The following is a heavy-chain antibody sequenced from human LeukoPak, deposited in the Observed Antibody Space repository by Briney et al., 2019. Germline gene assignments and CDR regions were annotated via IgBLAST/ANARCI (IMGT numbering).Heavy chain of an antibody. CDR3: ARDPRSIGDSYGDYGN. CDR1: GYTFSSYA. Sequence: GASVKVSCKASGYTFSSYAISWVRQAPGQGLEWMGRIIPIFGTANYAQKFQGRVTTTTDASTSTAYMELSSLRSEDTAVYDCARDPRSIGDSYGDYGNWGQGTLVTVSS. J-gene: IGHJ4*02. V-gene: IGHV1-69*05. CDR2: IIPIFGTA. D-gene: IGHD4-17*01.